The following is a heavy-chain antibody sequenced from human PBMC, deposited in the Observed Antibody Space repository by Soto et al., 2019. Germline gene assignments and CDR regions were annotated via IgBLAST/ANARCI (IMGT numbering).Heavy chain of an antibody. CDR1: GYTFTSYY. V-gene: IGHV1-46*03. CDR3: ARATFSGWSYKANDDFVI. Sequence: ASVKVSCKASGYTFTSYYMHWVRQAPGQGLEWMGIINPSGGSTSYAQKFQGRVTMTRDTSTSTVYMELSSLRSEDTAVYYCARATFSGWSYKANDDFVILGQGIMV. J-gene: IGHJ3*02. CDR2: INPSGGST. D-gene: IGHD6-19*01.